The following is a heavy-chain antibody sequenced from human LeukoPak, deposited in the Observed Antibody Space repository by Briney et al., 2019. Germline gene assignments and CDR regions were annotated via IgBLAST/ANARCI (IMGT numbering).Heavy chain of an antibody. CDR1: GFTFSSYG. CDR3: TSRSVPRNP. Sequence: GGSLRLSCAASGFTFSSYGMHWVRQAPGKGLEWVAVISYDGSNKYYADSVKGRFTISRDNSKNTLYLQMNSLKTEDTAVYYCTSRSVPRNPWGQGTLVTVSS. J-gene: IGHJ5*02. CDR2: ISYDGSNK. D-gene: IGHD2-2*01. V-gene: IGHV3-30*03.